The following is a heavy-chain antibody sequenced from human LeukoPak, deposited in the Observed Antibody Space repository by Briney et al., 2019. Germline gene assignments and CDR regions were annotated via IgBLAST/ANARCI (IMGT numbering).Heavy chain of an antibody. Sequence: PAETLSLTCTVSGGSISSSSDYWGWIRQAPGKGLEWIGSIYYHENTYYNSSLKSRVTISVDTSKNQFSLKLNSVTAADTAVYFCARASQYYDSWSGYYTQNWFDPWGQGTLVTVSS. CDR1: GGSISSSSDY. J-gene: IGHJ5*02. CDR2: IYYHENT. CDR3: ARASQYYDSWSGYYTQNWFDP. D-gene: IGHD3-3*01. V-gene: IGHV4-39*01.